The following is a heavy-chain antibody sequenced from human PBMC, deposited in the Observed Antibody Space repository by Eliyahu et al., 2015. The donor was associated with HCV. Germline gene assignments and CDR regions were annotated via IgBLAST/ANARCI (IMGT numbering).Heavy chain of an antibody. J-gene: IGHJ6*02. D-gene: IGHD3-22*01. CDR2: ISSDGSKK. CDR1: GFTLRXYG. CDR3: ATSLRQFYYDSSGSSYYYFGMDV. V-gene: IGHV3-30*03. Sequence: QVQLVESGGGVVQPGRSLRLSCADSGFTLRXYGMPWVRQAPGKGLGWVAVISSDGSKKYYVDSVKGRFTISRDNSKNTLYLQMNNLRPEDAAVYYCATSLRQFYYDSSGSSYYYFGMDVWGQGTTVTVS.